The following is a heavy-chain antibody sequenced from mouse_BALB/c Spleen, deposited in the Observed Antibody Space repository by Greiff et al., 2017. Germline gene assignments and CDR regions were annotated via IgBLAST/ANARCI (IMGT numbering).Heavy chain of an antibody. CDR1: GYTFTSYW. Sequence: VQLQQSGAELAKPGASVKMSCKASGYTFTSYWMHWVKQRPGQGLEWIGYINPSTGYTEYNQKFKDKATLTADKSSSTAYMQLSSLTSEDSAVYYCARSITTFAYWGQGTLVTVSA. V-gene: IGHV1-7*01. CDR2: INPSTGYT. CDR3: ARSITTFAY. J-gene: IGHJ3*01. D-gene: IGHD2-4*01.